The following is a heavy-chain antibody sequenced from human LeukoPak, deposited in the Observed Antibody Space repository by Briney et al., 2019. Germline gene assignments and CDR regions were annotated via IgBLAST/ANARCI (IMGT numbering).Heavy chain of an antibody. CDR2: INHSGST. Sequence: SETLSLTCTVSGYSISSGYYWSWIRQPPGKGLEWIGEINHSGSTNYNPSLKSRVTISVDTSKNQFSLKLSSVTAADTAVYYCARGNVLLWFGEQLSFDYWGQGTLVTVSS. V-gene: IGHV4-38-2*02. CDR1: GYSISSGYY. D-gene: IGHD3-10*01. CDR3: ARGNVLLWFGEQLSFDY. J-gene: IGHJ4*02.